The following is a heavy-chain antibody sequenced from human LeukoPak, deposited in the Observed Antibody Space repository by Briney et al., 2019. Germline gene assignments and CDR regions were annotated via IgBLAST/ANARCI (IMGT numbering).Heavy chain of an antibody. D-gene: IGHD3-10*01. CDR1: GLTVSNNY. Sequence: PGGSLRLSCAASGLTVSNNYMSWVRQAPGKGLESVSVIYSGGSTYYADSVRGRFTISRDNSKNTLYLQMNSLRVEDTAVYYCARVGGHWGQGTLVTVSS. CDR2: IYSGGST. J-gene: IGHJ4*02. V-gene: IGHV3-53*01. CDR3: ARVGGH.